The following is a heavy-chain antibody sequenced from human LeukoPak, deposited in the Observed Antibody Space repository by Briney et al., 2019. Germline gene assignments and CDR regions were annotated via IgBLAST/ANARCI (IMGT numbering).Heavy chain of an antibody. D-gene: IGHD6-6*01. J-gene: IGHJ6*02. CDR1: GFTFSTYA. V-gene: IGHV3-33*01. CDR3: ARERVARHDYYYGMDV. CDR2: IWSDGSDK. Sequence: GGSLRLSCAASGFTFSTYAMHWVRQAPGKGLEWVAIIWSDGSDKYYADSVKGRFTISRDNSKNTLYLQMNSLRAEDTAVYYCARERVARHDYYYGMDVWGQGTTVTVSS.